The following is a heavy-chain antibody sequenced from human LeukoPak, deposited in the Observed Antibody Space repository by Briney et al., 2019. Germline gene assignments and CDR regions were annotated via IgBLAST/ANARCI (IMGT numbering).Heavy chain of an antibody. V-gene: IGHV1-69*05. CDR1: GGTFSSYA. CDR2: IIPIFGTA. CDR3: ARDRVVRFLEWLF. D-gene: IGHD3-3*01. Sequence: SVKVSCKASGGTFSSYAISWVRQAPGQGLEWMGGIIPIFGTANYAQKFQGRVTITTDESTSTAYMELRSLRSDDTAVYYCARDRVVRFLEWLFWGHGTLVTVSS. J-gene: IGHJ4*01.